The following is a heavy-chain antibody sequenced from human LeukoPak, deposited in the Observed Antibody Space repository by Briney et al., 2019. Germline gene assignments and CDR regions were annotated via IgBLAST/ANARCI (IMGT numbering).Heavy chain of an antibody. Sequence: ASVKVSCKASGYTFTSYGISWVRQAPGQGLEWMGWISAYNGNTNYAQKLQGRVTMTTDTSTSTVYMELRSLRSDDTAVYYCAREHCIDGLCCMGDYWGQGTLVTVSS. CDR1: GYTFTSYG. D-gene: IGHD2-8*01. V-gene: IGHV1-18*01. CDR2: ISAYNGNT. J-gene: IGHJ4*02. CDR3: AREHCIDGLCCMGDY.